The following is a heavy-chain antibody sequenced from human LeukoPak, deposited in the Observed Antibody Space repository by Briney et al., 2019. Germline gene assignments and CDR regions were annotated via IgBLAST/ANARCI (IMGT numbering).Heavy chain of an antibody. D-gene: IGHD3-16*01. CDR3: ARDGALGFDP. Sequence: GGSLRLSCAASGFTFSSYGMSWVRQAPGKGLEWVSVIYSGGSTYYADSVKGRFTISRDNSKNTLHLQMNSLRAEDTAVYYCARDGALGFDPWGQGTLVTVSS. J-gene: IGHJ5*02. V-gene: IGHV3-66*01. CDR1: GFTFSSYG. CDR2: IYSGGST.